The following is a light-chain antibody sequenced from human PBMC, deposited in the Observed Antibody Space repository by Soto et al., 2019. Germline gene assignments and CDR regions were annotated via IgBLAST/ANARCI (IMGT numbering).Light chain of an antibody. V-gene: IGKV3-11*01. Sequence: EIVLTQSPATLSLSPGERATLSCRASQSVSSYLAWYQQKPGQAPRLLIYDAPNRATGIPARFSGSGSGTDFTLTISSLEPEDFAVYYCQQRSNWQTFGQGTKVDIK. CDR2: DAP. J-gene: IGKJ1*01. CDR1: QSVSSY. CDR3: QQRSNWQT.